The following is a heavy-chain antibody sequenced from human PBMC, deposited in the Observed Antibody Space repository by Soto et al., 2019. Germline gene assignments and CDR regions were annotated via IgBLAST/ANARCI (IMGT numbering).Heavy chain of an antibody. D-gene: IGHD3-3*01. V-gene: IGHV4-4*07. CDR2: VYSSGGT. CDR3: ARGQRFSDWFDP. J-gene: IGHJ5*02. CDR1: GGSMSSYY. Sequence: QVHLQQSGPGLVNPSETLSLTCTVSGGSMSSYYWTWIRQPAGKGLEWIGRVYSSGGTHYNPSLTSRVTISLDTSKNQLSLRLLSVTDADTAVYYCARGQRFSDWFDPWGQGTLVTVSS.